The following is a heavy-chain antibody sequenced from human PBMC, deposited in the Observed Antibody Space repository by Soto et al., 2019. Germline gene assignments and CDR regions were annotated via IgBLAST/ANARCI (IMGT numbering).Heavy chain of an antibody. CDR2: IYYSGST. CDR3: VRHNYGSGSKHYDY. CDR1: GGSISSYY. Sequence: ETLSHTCTVSGGSISSYYWSWIRQPPGKGLEWIGYIYYSGSTNYNPSLKSRVTISVDTSKNQFSLKLNSMTAADTAVYYCVRHNYGSGSKHYDYWGQGTLVLVSS. J-gene: IGHJ4*02. V-gene: IGHV4-59*08. D-gene: IGHD3-10*01.